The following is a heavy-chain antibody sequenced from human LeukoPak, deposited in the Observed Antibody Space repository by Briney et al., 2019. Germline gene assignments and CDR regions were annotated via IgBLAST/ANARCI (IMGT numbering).Heavy chain of an antibody. Sequence: PSQTLSLTCTVSGGSISSGGYYWSWFRQPAGKGLEWIGRIYTSGSTNYNPSLKSRITISVDTSRNQFSLKLSSVTAADTAVYYCARSFYCSSTSCYSTFDYWGQGTLVSVSS. J-gene: IGHJ4*02. D-gene: IGHD2-2*01. CDR2: IYTSGST. CDR3: ARSFYCSSTSCYSTFDY. CDR1: GGSISSGGYY. V-gene: IGHV4-61*02.